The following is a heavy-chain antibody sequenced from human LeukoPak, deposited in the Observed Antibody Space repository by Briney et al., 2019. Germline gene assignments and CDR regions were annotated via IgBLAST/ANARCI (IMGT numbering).Heavy chain of an antibody. J-gene: IGHJ4*02. Sequence: CMVIIYPGDSDTRYSPSFQGQVTISADKSISTAYLQWSSLKASDTAMYYCARRDGYNYFDYWGQGTLVTVSS. CDR3: ARRDGYNYFDY. V-gene: IGHV5-51*01. D-gene: IGHD5-24*01. CDR2: IYPGDSDT.